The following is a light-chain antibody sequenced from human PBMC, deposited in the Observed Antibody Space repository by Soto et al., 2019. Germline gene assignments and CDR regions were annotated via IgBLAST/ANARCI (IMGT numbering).Light chain of an antibody. Sequence: QSVLTQPPSVSGAPGQRVTISCTGRSSNIGAGYDVHWYQQLPGTAPKLLIYGNSNRPSGVPDRFSGSKSGTSASLAITGLQAEDEADYYCQSYDSSLSGPCVFGTGTKLNVL. CDR3: QSYDSSLSGPCV. V-gene: IGLV1-40*01. CDR2: GNS. CDR1: SSNIGAGYD. J-gene: IGLJ1*01.